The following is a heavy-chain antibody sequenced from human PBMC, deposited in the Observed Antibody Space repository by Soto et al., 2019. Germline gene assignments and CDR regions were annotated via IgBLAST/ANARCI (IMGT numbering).Heavy chain of an antibody. Sequence: PGGSLRLSFAVSGFISTNYCMHWVLQVPGKGMEWVSRIKSDGRTYYADYAKGRLNLSRDNAKNKVYTKMNSLRAEDTAVYYCARGGYGIYGVDQWGQGTPVTVSS. J-gene: IGHJ4*01. CDR2: IKSDGRT. CDR3: ARGGYGIYGVDQ. V-gene: IGHV3-74*01. CDR1: GFISTNYC. D-gene: IGHD5-12*01.